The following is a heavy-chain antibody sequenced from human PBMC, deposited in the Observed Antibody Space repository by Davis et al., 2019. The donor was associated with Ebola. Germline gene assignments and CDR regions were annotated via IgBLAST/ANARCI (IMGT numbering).Heavy chain of an antibody. D-gene: IGHD3-10*01. Sequence: ASVKVSCQPSRGTFTSDSVSWVRQAPGQGLEWMPRINPTGGSTGYAQRFQGRLTVTRDRSTSTVYMELSSLRAEDTAVYYCAREGRFGDPFDYWGQGTLVTVSS. J-gene: IGHJ4*02. CDR3: AREGRFGDPFDY. V-gene: IGHV1-46*01. CDR1: RGTFTSDS. CDR2: INPTGGST.